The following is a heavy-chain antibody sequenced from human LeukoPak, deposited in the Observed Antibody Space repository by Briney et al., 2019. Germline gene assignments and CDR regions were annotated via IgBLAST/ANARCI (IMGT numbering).Heavy chain of an antibody. CDR3: ARFYCSSTSCWSPFDY. V-gene: IGHV3-30*03. CDR1: GFTFDDYG. Sequence: GGSLRLSCAASGFTFDDYGMSWVRQAPGKGLEWVALISSDANNKYYADSVKGRFTISRDNSKNTLYLQMNSLRAEDTAVYYCARFYCSSTSCWSPFDYWGQGTLVTVSS. CDR2: ISSDANNK. D-gene: IGHD2-2*01. J-gene: IGHJ4*02.